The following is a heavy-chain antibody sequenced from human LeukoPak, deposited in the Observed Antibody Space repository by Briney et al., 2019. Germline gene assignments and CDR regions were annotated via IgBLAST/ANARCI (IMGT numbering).Heavy chain of an antibody. CDR2: ISSSSSYI. J-gene: IGHJ4*02. CDR3: ARENYDILTGPLDY. V-gene: IGHV3-21*01. CDR1: GFTFSSYS. D-gene: IGHD3-9*01. Sequence: PGGSLRLSCAASGFTFSSYSMNWVRQAPGKGLEWVSSISSSSSYIYYADSVKGRFTISRDNAKNSLYLQMNSLRAEDTAVYYCARENYDILTGPLDYWGQGTLVTLSS.